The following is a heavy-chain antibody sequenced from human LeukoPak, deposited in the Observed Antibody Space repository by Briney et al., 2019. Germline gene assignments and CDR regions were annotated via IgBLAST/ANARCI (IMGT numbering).Heavy chain of an antibody. CDR1: GYTFTSYY. CDR3: ARGLGMATIA. J-gene: IGHJ5*02. D-gene: IGHD5-24*01. V-gene: IGHV1-46*01. CDR2: INPSGGST. Sequence: ASVKVSCEASGYTFTSYYMHWVRQAPGQGLEWMGIINPSGGSTSYAQKFQGRVTMTRDMFTSTVYMELSSLRSEDTAVYYCARGLGMATIAWGQGTLVTVSS.